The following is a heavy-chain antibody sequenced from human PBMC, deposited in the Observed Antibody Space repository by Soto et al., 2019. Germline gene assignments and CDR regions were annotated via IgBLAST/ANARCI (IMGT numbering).Heavy chain of an antibody. V-gene: IGHV5-10-1*03. D-gene: IGHD2-2*01. CDR1: GYTFTSYW. CDR3: ARHVCGTTTCSNWFDS. J-gene: IGHJ5*01. CDR2: IDPSVSYA. Sequence: EVQLVQSGAEVKEPGESLRISCMGSGYTFTSYWITWVRQMPGKGLEWMGKIDPSVSYANYSPSFQGHVTISADKSISTAYLQWSSLKASDTAIYYCARHVCGTTTCSNWFDSWGQGTLVTVSS.